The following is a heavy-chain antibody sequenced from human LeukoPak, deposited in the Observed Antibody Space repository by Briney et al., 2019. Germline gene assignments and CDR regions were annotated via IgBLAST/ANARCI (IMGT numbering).Heavy chain of an antibody. Sequence: PSETLSLTCTVSGGSISSYYWSWIRQPPGKGLEWIGYIYYSGSTNYNPSLKSRVTISVDTSKNQFSLKLSSVTAADTAVYYCARLGYCSSTSCYTVDYWGQGTLVTVSS. V-gene: IGHV4-59*12. J-gene: IGHJ4*02. CDR1: GGSISSYY. CDR3: ARLGYCSSTSCYTVDY. D-gene: IGHD2-2*02. CDR2: IYYSGST.